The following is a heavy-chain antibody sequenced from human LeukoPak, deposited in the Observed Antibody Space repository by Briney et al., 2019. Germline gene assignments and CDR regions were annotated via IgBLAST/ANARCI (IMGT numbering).Heavy chain of an antibody. D-gene: IGHD1-26*01. V-gene: IGHV3-21*01. CDR3: ARVVGGSYGAFDI. J-gene: IGHJ3*02. CDR2: ISSSSSYI. Sequence: PGGSLRLSCAASGFTFSSYSMNWVRQAPGKGLEWVSSISSSSSYIYYADSVKGRFTISRDNAKNSLYLQMNSLRAEDTAVYYCARVVGGSYGAFDIWGQGTTATVSS. CDR1: GFTFSSYS.